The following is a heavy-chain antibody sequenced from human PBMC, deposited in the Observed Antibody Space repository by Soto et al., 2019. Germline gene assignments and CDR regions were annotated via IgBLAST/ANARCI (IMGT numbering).Heavy chain of an antibody. J-gene: IGHJ4*02. V-gene: IGHV3-21*06. CDR2: ISSGSSYL. CDR3: ARDGSRGMTTVTPPDY. Sequence: GGSLRLSCAASGFTFNTYSMNWVRQAPGKGLQWVSSISSGSSYLYYADSVKGRFTISRDNAKSSLYLQMNSLRAEDTAVYYCARDGSRGMTTVTPPDYPCQATLGTVSS. D-gene: IGHD4-17*01. CDR1: GFTFNTYS.